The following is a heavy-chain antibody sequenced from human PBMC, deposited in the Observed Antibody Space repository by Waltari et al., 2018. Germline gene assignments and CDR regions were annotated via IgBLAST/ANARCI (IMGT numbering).Heavy chain of an antibody. V-gene: IGHV4-59*01. CDR1: GGSISGYS. J-gene: IGHJ6*02. Sequence: QVQLQESGPGLVKPSETLSLPCTVSGGSISGYSRNWNRHPPGKGLEWIGSIYYSGNTNYNPSLKSRVTISIDTSKNQFSLKLSSVTAADTAVYYCARDTLVPAAITPYYYYFGMDVWGQGTAVTVS. CDR3: ARDTLVPAAITPYYYYFGMDV. CDR2: IYYSGNT. D-gene: IGHD2-2*02.